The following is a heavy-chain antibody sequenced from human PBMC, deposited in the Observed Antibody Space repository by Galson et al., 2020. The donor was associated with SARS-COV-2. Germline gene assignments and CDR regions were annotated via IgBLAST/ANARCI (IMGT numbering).Heavy chain of an antibody. CDR1: GFTFSSYD. Sequence: GGSLRLSCAASGFTFSSYDMHWVRQATGKGLEWVSAIGTAGDTYYPGSVKGRFTISRENAKNSLYLQMNSLRAGDTAVYYCARGPGVTDNRYYYYGMDVWGQGTTVTVSS. D-gene: IGHD3-10*01. V-gene: IGHV3-13*01. CDR3: ARGPGVTDNRYYYYGMDV. J-gene: IGHJ6*02. CDR2: IGTAGDT.